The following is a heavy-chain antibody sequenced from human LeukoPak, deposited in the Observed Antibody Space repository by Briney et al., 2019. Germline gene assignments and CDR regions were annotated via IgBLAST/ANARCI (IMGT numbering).Heavy chain of an antibody. CDR2: IYHSGST. CDR3: ARDVLLWFGESYYFDY. J-gene: IGHJ4*02. CDR1: GYSLSSGYY. V-gene: IGHV4-38-2*02. Sequence: SETLSLTCAVSGYSLSSGYYWGWIRQPPGKGLEWIGSIYHSGSTYYNPSLKSRVTISVDTSKNQFSLKKSSVTAADTAVYYCARDVLLWFGESYYFDYWGQGTLVTVSS. D-gene: IGHD3-10*01.